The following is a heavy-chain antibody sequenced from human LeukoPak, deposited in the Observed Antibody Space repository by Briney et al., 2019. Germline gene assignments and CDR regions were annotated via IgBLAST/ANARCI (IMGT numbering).Heavy chain of an antibody. V-gene: IGHV3-48*03. Sequence: GGSLRLSWAASGFTFSSYEMNWVRQAPGKGLEWVSYISSSGSTIYYADSVKGRFTISRDNAKNSLYLQMNSLRAEDTAVYYCARSSRDYGDYSGGYWGQGTLVTVSS. CDR1: GFTFSSYE. D-gene: IGHD4-17*01. J-gene: IGHJ4*02. CDR2: ISSSGSTI. CDR3: ARSSRDYGDYSGGY.